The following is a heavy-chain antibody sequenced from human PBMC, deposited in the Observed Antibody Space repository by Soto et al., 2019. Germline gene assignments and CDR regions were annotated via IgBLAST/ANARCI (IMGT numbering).Heavy chain of an antibody. V-gene: IGHV6-1*01. CDR1: GDSVSSNSAA. CDR2: TYYRSTLYN. Sequence: SQTLSLTCAISGDSVSSNSAAWNWIRHAPSRGLEWLGRTYYRSTLYNDYAVSVKSRITINSDTSKNQFSLQLNSVTPEDTAVYYCARVFETHGSAYFFYGMDVWGQGTTVTVSS. D-gene: IGHD3-16*01. CDR3: ARVFETHGSAYFFYGMDV. J-gene: IGHJ6*02.